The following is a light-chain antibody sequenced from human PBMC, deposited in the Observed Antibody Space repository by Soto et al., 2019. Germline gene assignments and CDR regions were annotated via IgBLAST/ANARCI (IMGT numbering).Light chain of an antibody. CDR2: NNN. V-gene: IGLV1-44*01. CDR1: SSNIGSNP. CDR3: AAWDDSLNGRE. J-gene: IGLJ2*01. Sequence: QPVLTQPPSASGTPGQRVSISCSGSSSNIGSNPVIWYQQVPGTAPKLLIYNNNERPSGVPDRFSGSKSGASASLVISGLQSEDEADYYCAAWDDSLNGREFGGGTKVTVL.